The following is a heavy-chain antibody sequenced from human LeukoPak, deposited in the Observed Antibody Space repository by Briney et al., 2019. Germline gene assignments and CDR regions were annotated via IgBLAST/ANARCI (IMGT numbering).Heavy chain of an antibody. CDR2: IYYSGSA. D-gene: IGHD2-2*01. J-gene: IGHJ4*02. Sequence: PSETLSLTCTVSGGSITNTGAYWVWIRQSPGKGLEWIGSIYYSGSAYYTPSLRSRVTISVATSKSLFSLTLSSVTAADTAVYYCARDTGPSGTAFDYWAQGILVTVSS. V-gene: IGHV4-39*07. CDR1: GGSITNTGAY. CDR3: ARDTGPSGTAFDY.